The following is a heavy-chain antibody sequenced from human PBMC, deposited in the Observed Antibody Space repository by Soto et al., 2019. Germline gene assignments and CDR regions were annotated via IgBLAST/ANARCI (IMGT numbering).Heavy chain of an antibody. CDR3: ATVAVPCIVVAVLAKYYYDY. J-gene: IGHJ4*02. D-gene: IGHD6-19*01. CDR1: GYTLTELS. CDR2: FDPEDGET. Sequence: ASVNVSCKVSGYTLTELSIHWVRQAPGKGLEEMGGFDPEDGETIYAQKFQGRVTMTDDTSTDTAYMELSILRSEDTVVYFCATVAVPCIVVAVLAKYYYDYWGEGRLITISS. V-gene: IGHV1-24*01.